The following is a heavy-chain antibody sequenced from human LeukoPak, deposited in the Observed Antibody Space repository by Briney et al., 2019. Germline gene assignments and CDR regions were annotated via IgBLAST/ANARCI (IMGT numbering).Heavy chain of an antibody. D-gene: IGHD3-22*01. CDR1: GFTFSSYA. V-gene: IGHV3-74*01. CDR2: INSDGSST. CDR3: ARAKYYDSSGLYYFDY. Sequence: PGGSLRLSCAASGFTFSSYAMSWVRQAPGKGLVWVSRINSDGSSTSYADSVKGRFTISRDNAKNTLYLQMNSLRAEDTAVYYCARAKYYDSSGLYYFDYWGQGTLVTVSS. J-gene: IGHJ4*02.